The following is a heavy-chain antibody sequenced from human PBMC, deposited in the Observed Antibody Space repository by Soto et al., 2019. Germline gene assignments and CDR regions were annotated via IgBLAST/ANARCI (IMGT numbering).Heavy chain of an antibody. Sequence: SETLSLTCTVSGGSISSYYWSWIRQPPGKGLEWIGYIYYSGSTNYNPSLKSRVTISVDTSKNQFSLKLSSVTAADTAVYYCARQGFRSGYDWGGYYYYYYMDVWGKGTTVTVSS. CDR1: GGSISSYY. J-gene: IGHJ6*03. CDR2: IYYSGST. V-gene: IGHV4-59*08. CDR3: ARQGFRSGYDWGGYYYYYYMDV. D-gene: IGHD5-12*01.